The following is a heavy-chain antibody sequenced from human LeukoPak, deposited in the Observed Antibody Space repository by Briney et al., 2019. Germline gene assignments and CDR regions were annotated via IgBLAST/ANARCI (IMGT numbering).Heavy chain of an antibody. D-gene: IGHD2-15*01. Sequence: PGGSLRLSCAASGLTFSSYWMHGVRQGPGKGLVWVSGINSDGRSTSYADSVKGRFTISRDNAENTLYLQMKSLRAEDTAVYYCVRRYCSGGSCYFDYWGQGILVTVSS. CDR2: INSDGRST. CDR3: VRRYCSGGSCYFDY. CDR1: GLTFSSYW. J-gene: IGHJ4*02. V-gene: IGHV3-74*01.